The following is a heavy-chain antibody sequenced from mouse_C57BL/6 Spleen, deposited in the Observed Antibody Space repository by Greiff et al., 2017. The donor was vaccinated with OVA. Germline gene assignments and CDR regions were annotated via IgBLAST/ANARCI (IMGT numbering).Heavy chain of an antibody. D-gene: IGHD2-3*01. J-gene: IGHJ2*01. Sequence: EVQLQESGPGLAKPSQTLSLTCSVTGYSITSDYWNWIRKFPGNKLEYMGYISYSGSTYNNPSLKSRISITRDTSKNQYYLQFKSLTTVDTATYYCAKTYAVYYVCYFDYWGQGTTLTVSS. V-gene: IGHV3-8*01. CDR3: AKTYAVYYVCYFDY. CDR2: ISYSGST. CDR1: GYSITSDY.